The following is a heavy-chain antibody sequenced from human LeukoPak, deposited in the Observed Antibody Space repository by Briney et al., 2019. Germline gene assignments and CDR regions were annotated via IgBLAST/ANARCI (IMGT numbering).Heavy chain of an antibody. V-gene: IGHV4-34*01. CDR2: INHSGST. CDR3: ARVRGNGNNYGMDY. D-gene: IGHD5-24*01. Sequence: GSLRLSCAASGFTVSSNYMSWIRQPPGKGLEWIGEINHSGSTNYNPSLKSRVTISVDTSKNQFSLKLSSVTAADTAVYYCARVRGNGNNYGMDYWGQGTLVTVSS. J-gene: IGHJ4*02. CDR1: GFTVSSNY.